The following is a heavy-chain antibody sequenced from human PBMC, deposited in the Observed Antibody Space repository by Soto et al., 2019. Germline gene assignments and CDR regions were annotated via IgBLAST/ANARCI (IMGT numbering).Heavy chain of an antibody. J-gene: IGHJ6*02. Sequence: SEEVSCRASRYTFTCYYMHWVRQAPGQGLEWMGWINPNSGGTNYAQKFQGWVTMTRDTSISTAYMELSRLRSDDTAVYYCARDLEYYYDSSGYYPDNYGMDVWGQGTTVTVPS. CDR3: ARDLEYYYDSSGYYPDNYGMDV. CDR1: RYTFTCYY. V-gene: IGHV1-2*04. CDR2: INPNSGGT. D-gene: IGHD3-22*01.